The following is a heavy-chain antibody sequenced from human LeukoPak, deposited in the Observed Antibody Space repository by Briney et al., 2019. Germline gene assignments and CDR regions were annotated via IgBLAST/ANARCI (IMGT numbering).Heavy chain of an antibody. CDR3: TRDGGGVHWFDP. D-gene: IGHD3-16*01. J-gene: IGHJ5*02. CDR2: IYYSEST. Sequence: SETLSLTCTVSGGPVSSGSYYWSWIRQPPGKGLEWIGYIYYSESTNYNPSLKSRVTISVDTSKNHFSLRLSSVTAADTAVYYCTRDGGGVHWFDPWGHATLVTVSS. CDR1: GGPVSSGSYY. V-gene: IGHV4-61*03.